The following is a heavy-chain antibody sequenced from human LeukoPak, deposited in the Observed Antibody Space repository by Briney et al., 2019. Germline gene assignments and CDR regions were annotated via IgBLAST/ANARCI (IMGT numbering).Heavy chain of an antibody. CDR1: GYTFTGYY. D-gene: IGHD5-18*01. Sequence: ASVKVSCKASGYTFTGYYMHWVRQAPGQGLEWMGWINPNSGGTNYAQKFQGRVTMTRDTSISTAYMELSRLRSDETAVYYCARDAMDTGMVTDHWGQGTLVSVSS. CDR3: ARDAMDTGMVTDH. J-gene: IGHJ4*02. V-gene: IGHV1-2*02. CDR2: INPNSGGT.